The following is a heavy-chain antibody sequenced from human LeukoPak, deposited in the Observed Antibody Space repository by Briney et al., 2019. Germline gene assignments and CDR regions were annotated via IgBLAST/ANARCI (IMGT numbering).Heavy chain of an antibody. V-gene: IGHV4-39*07. CDR2: IYYSGST. Sequence: PSETLSLTCTVSGGSISSSSYYWGWIRQPPGKGLEWIGSIYYSGSTYYNPSLKSRVTISVDTSKNQFSLKLSSVTAADTAVYYCARDPGYSYGRNWFDPWGQGTLVTVSS. CDR3: ARDPGYSYGRNWFDP. CDR1: GGSISSSSYY. J-gene: IGHJ5*02. D-gene: IGHD5-18*01.